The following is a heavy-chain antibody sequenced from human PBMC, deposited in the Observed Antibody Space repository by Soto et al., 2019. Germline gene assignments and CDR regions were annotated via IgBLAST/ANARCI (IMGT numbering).Heavy chain of an antibody. Sequence: SETLSLTCTVSGGSISSSSYYWGWIRQPPGKGLEWIGSIYYSGSTYYNPSLKSRVTISVDTSKNQFSLKLSSVTAADTAVYYCARHDNMTLGSQYLDSWGPGTLVTVSS. CDR3: ARHDNMTLGSQYLDS. V-gene: IGHV4-39*01. CDR1: GGSISSSSYY. CDR2: IYYSGST. J-gene: IGHJ4*02. D-gene: IGHD1-1*01.